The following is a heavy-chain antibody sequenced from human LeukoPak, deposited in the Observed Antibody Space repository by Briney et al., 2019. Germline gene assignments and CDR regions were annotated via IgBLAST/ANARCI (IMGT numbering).Heavy chain of an antibody. Sequence: ASVKVSCKASGYTFTSYGISWVRQAPGQGLEWMGWISAYNGNTNYAQKLQGRVTMTTDTSTSTAYMELRSLRSDDTAVYYCAREDGDGDYDPYFPHWVQGTLVTVSS. CDR3: AREDGDGDYDPYFPH. V-gene: IGHV1-18*01. CDR2: ISAYNGNT. J-gene: IGHJ1*01. D-gene: IGHD4-17*01. CDR1: GYTFTSYG.